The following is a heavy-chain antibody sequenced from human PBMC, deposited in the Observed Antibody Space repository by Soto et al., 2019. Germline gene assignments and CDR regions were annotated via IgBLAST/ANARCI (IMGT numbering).Heavy chain of an antibody. CDR3: ARDRARVVPAAIAIGYYFDY. CDR2: ISSSSSTI. D-gene: IGHD2-2*02. J-gene: IGHJ4*02. Sequence: GGSLRLSCAASRFTFSSYSMNWVRQAPGKGLEWVSYISSSSSTIYYADSVKGRFTISRDNAKSSLYLEMNSLRAEDTAVYYCARDRARVVPAAIAIGYYFDYWGQGSLVTV. CDR1: RFTFSSYS. V-gene: IGHV3-48*01.